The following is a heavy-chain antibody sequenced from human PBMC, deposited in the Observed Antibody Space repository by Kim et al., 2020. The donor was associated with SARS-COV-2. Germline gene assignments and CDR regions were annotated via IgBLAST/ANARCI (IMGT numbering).Heavy chain of an antibody. CDR2: IHGGNGET. D-gene: IGHD2-15*01. V-gene: IGHV1-3*01. CDR3: ARGSTATWSSVAGY. J-gene: IGHJ4*02. CDR1: GYRFTNYA. Sequence: ASVKVSCKTSGYRFTNYAIHWVRQAAGQRPEWMGWIHGGNGETQYSRKFQDRVTITMDTSANTVYMEVTALRSEDTALYYCARGSTATWSSVAGYWGQGTLVTVSS.